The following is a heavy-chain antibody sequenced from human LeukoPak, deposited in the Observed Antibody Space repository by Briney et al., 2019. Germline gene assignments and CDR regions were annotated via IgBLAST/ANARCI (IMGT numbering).Heavy chain of an antibody. CDR3: ARGDYYGSGIDY. CDR1: GGSISSSNW. D-gene: IGHD3-10*01. CDR2: IYHSGST. V-gene: IGHV4-4*02. J-gene: IGHJ4*02. Sequence: SETLSLTCAVSGGSISSSNWWSWVRQPPGKGLEWIGEIYHSGSTNYNPSLKSRVTISVDTSKNQFSLKLSSVTAADTAVYYCARGDYYGSGIDYWGQGTLVTVSS.